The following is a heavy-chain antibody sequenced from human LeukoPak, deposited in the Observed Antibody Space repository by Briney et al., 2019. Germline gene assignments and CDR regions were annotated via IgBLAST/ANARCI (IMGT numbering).Heavy chain of an antibody. J-gene: IGHJ4*02. CDR3: ARDVAYSGYDYYFDY. D-gene: IGHD5-12*01. CDR2: IIPIFGTA. CDR1: GGTFSSYA. Sequence: SVKVSCKASGGTFSSYAISWVPQAPGQGLEWMGGIIPIFGTANYAQKFQGRVTITADESTSTAYMELSSLRSEDTAVYYCARDVAYSGYDYYFDYWGQGTLVTVSS. V-gene: IGHV1-69*13.